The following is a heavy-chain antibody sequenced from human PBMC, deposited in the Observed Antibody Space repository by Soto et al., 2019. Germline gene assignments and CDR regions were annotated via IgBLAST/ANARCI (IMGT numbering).Heavy chain of an antibody. CDR1: GGTFSSYA. J-gene: IGHJ3*02. CDR2: IIPIFGTA. CDR3: ASYQTYGSVTGTTAFDI. V-gene: IGHV1-69*13. Sequence: GASAKVSCKASGGTFSSYAISWVRQDTGQGLEWMGGIIPIFGTANYAQKFQGRVTITADESTSTAYMELSSLRSEDTAVYYCASYQTYGSVTGTTAFDIWGQGTMVTVSS. D-gene: IGHD1-7*01.